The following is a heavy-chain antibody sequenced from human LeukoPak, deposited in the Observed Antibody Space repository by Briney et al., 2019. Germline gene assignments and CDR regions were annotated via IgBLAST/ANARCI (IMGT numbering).Heavy chain of an antibody. CDR2: IYSGGTT. V-gene: IGHV3-66*04. Sequence: GGSLRLSCAASGFTVSSNYMSWVRQAPGKGLEWVSVIYSGGTTYYADSVKGRFTISRDNSKNTLYLQMNSLRPEDTAVYYCAKPLVRGVNWFDPWGQGTLVTVSS. J-gene: IGHJ5*02. CDR3: AKPLVRGVNWFDP. CDR1: GFTVSSNY. D-gene: IGHD3-10*02.